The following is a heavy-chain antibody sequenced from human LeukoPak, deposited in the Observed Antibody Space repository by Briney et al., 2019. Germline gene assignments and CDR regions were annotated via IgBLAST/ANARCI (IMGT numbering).Heavy chain of an antibody. CDR2: IRYDGSNK. J-gene: IGHJ4*02. D-gene: IGHD1-26*01. CDR1: GFTFSSFG. V-gene: IGHV3-30*02. CDR3: AIDHNSRWGLLGY. Sequence: GGSLRLSCAASGFTFSSFGMHWVRQAPGKGLEGVAFIRYDGSNKYYADSVKGRFTISRDNSKNTLYLQMDSLRADDTAVYYCAIDHNSRWGLLGYWGQGTLVTVSS.